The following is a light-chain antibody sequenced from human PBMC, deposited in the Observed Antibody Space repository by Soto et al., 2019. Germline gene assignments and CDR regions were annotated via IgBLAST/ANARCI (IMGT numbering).Light chain of an antibody. CDR1: ESVSSY. J-gene: IGKJ4*01. CDR3: QHRSSWPPT. CDR2: DAS. V-gene: IGKV3-11*01. Sequence: EIVLTQSPATLSLSPGERATLSCRASESVSSYLAWFQQTPGQAPRLLIYDASNRATGIPARFSGSGSGTDFTLTISSLEPEDSAAYYCQHRSSWPPTFGGGTKVEIK.